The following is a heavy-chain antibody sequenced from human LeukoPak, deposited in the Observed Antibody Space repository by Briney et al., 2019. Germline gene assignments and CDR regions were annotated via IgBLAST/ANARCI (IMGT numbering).Heavy chain of an antibody. Sequence: ASVKVSCKASGYTFTSYGISWVRQAPGQGLEWMGWISAYNGNTNYAQKFQGRVTMTRDTSISTAYMELSRLRSDDTAVYYCARDMKAGTGDYFDYWGQGTLVTVSS. J-gene: IGHJ4*02. CDR2: ISAYNGNT. CDR3: ARDMKAGTGDYFDY. D-gene: IGHD6-19*01. V-gene: IGHV1-18*01. CDR1: GYTFTSYG.